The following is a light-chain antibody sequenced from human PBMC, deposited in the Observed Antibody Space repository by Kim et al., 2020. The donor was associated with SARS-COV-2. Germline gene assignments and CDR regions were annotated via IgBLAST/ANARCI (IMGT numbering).Light chain of an antibody. CDR2: GAS. CDR1: QSISSNY. V-gene: IGKV3-20*01. CDR3: QQYGGSLQI. Sequence: EVVLTQSPGTVSLSPGERATLSCRASQSISSNYLAWYQQKPGQAPTLLIYGASSRATGIPDRFRGSGSGTDFTLIITRLEPEDFAVYYGQQYGGSLQIFGQGTKLGI. J-gene: IGKJ2*01.